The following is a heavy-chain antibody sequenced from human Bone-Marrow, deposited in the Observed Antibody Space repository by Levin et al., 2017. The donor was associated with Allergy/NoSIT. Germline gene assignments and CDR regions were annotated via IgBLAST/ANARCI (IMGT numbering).Heavy chain of an antibody. J-gene: IGHJ5*02. CDR2: ISSSSSYI. V-gene: IGHV3-21*01. D-gene: IGHD2-2*01. CDR3: ARGHYIVVVPAATRGDWFDP. Sequence: GGSLRLSCAASGFTFSSYSMNWVRQAPGKGLEWVSSISSSSSYIYYADSVKGRFTISRDNAKNSLYLQMNSLRAEDTAVYYCARGHYIVVVPAATRGDWFDPWGQGTLVTVSS. CDR1: GFTFSSYS.